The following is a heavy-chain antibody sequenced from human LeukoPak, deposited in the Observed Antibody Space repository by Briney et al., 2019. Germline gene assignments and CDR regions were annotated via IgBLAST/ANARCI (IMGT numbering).Heavy chain of an antibody. CDR3: ARTGGYCSGGSCYPNWFDP. V-gene: IGHV3-11*06. CDR2: ISSSSSYT. J-gene: IGHJ5*02. Sequence: TPGGSLRLSCAASGFTFSDYYMSWIRQAPGKGLEWVSYISSSSSYTNYADSVKGRFTISRDNAKNSLYLQMNSLRAEDTAVYYCARTGGYCSGGSCYPNWFDPWGQGTLVTVSS. CDR1: GFTFSDYY. D-gene: IGHD2-15*01.